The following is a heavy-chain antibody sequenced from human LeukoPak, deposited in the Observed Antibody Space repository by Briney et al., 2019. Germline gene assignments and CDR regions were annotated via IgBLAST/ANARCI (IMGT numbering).Heavy chain of an antibody. Sequence: GGSLRLSCEASGFSFSDYDIHWVRLAPGKGLEWVTFIRYDGSNTYAESVKGRFTISRDNSKNTLYLQMNSLRAEDTAVYYCATFRNSWYVPEFDFWGQGTLVTVSS. D-gene: IGHD6-13*01. CDR2: IRYDGSNT. V-gene: IGHV3-30*02. J-gene: IGHJ4*02. CDR3: ATFRNSWYVPEFDF. CDR1: GFSFSDYD.